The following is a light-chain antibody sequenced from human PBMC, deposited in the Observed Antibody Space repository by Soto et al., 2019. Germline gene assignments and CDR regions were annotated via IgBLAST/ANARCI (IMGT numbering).Light chain of an antibody. CDR2: GAS. J-gene: IGKJ4*01. CDR1: LSVSSNY. V-gene: IGKV3-20*01. CDR3: QQYGSSSST. Sequence: EIVLTQSPGTLSLSPGERATLSCRARLSVSSNYVAWYQQKPGQAPRLLIYGASSRATGIPDRFSGSGSGTDFTLTISRLEPEDFAVYYCQQYGSSSSTFGGGTKVGIK.